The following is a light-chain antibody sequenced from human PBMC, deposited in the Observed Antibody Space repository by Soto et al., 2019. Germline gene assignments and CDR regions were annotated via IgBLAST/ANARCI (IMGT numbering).Light chain of an antibody. CDR1: QNIRSY. CDR3: QQGYTTRWT. CDR2: ATS. Sequence: DLQMTQSPPSLSASVGDRVTITCRASQNIRSYLNWYQQIPGKAPNLLIYATSILQTGVPSRFSGSGTGTDFTLTINGLQPEDFATYYCQQGYTTRWTFGQGTKVEIK. V-gene: IGKV1-39*01. J-gene: IGKJ1*01.